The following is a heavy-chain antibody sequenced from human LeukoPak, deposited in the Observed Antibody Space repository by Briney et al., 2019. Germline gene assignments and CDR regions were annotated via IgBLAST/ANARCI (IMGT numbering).Heavy chain of an antibody. Sequence: PGRSLRLSCAASGFTFSSYGMHWVCQAPGKGREWVAVISYDGTNKYYADSVKGRFTISRDNSKNTLYLQMNSLRPEDTAVYYCARWDGSVGVSYWGQGTLVTVSS. J-gene: IGHJ4*02. CDR3: ARWDGSVGVSY. CDR1: GFTFSSYG. CDR2: ISYDGTNK. V-gene: IGHV3-30*03. D-gene: IGHD3-10*01.